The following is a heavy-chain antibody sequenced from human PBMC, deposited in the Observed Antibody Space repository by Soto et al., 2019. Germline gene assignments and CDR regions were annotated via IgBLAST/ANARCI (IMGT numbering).Heavy chain of an antibody. CDR2: IYYSGST. CDR3: ALGGGLRYFDWLSRPFDY. CDR1: GGSISSGGYY. Sequence: SETLSLTCTVSGGSISSGGYYWSWIRQHPGKGLEWIGYIYYSGSTYYNSSPKSRVTISVDMSKNQFSLKLSSVTAADTAVYYCALGGGLRYFDWLSRPFDYWGQGTLVTVSS. V-gene: IGHV4-31*03. D-gene: IGHD3-9*01. J-gene: IGHJ4*02.